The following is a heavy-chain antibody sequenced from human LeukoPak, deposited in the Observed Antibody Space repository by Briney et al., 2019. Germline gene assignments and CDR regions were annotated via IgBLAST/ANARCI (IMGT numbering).Heavy chain of an antibody. V-gene: IGHV3-9*01. J-gene: IGHJ4*02. CDR2: ISWNSGSI. Sequence: GGSPRLSCAASGFTFDDYAMHWVRQAPGKGLEWVSGISWNSGSIGYADSVKGRFTISRDNAKNSLYLQMNSLRAEDTALYYCAKDIRRSGGSIDYWGQGTLVTVSS. CDR1: GFTFDDYA. D-gene: IGHD2-15*01. CDR3: AKDIRRSGGSIDY.